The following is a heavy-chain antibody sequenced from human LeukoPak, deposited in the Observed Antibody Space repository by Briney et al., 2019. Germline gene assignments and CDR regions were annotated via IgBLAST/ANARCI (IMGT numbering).Heavy chain of an antibody. V-gene: IGHV4-34*01. J-gene: IGHJ4*02. CDR1: GGSFSGYY. D-gene: IGHD1-26*01. Sequence: SETLSLTCAVYGGSFSGYYWSWIRQPPGKGLEWIGEINHSGSTNYNPSLKSRVTISVDTSKNQFSLKLSSVTAADTAVYYCARGLVGAMAGYWGQGTLVTVSS. CDR3: ARGLVGAMAGY. CDR2: INHSGST.